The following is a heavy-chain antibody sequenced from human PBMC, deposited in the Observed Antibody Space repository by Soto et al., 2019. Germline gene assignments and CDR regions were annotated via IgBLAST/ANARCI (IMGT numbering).Heavy chain of an antibody. CDR3: ARVQGPYDSSGLCD. Sequence: PGGSLRLSCAASGFTFSSYSMNWVRQAPGKGLEWVSSISSSSSYIYYADSVKGRFTISRDNAKNSLYLQMNSLRAEDTAVYYCARVQGPYDSSGLCDWGQGTLVTVSS. V-gene: IGHV3-21*01. J-gene: IGHJ4*02. D-gene: IGHD3-22*01. CDR2: ISSSSSYI. CDR1: GFTFSSYS.